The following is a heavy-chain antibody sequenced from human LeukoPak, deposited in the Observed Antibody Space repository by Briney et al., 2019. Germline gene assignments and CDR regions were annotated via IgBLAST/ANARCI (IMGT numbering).Heavy chain of an antibody. Sequence: PGGSLRLSCAASGFTFDDYGMSWVRQAPGKGLEWVSNINRNGGHTAYADSVKGRFTISRDNAKNSLYLQMNSLRAEDTALYYCARDHGAIALTNYLDYWGQGTLVTVSS. J-gene: IGHJ4*02. D-gene: IGHD1-1*01. CDR1: GFTFDDYG. V-gene: IGHV3-20*04. CDR2: INRNGGHT. CDR3: ARDHGAIALTNYLDY.